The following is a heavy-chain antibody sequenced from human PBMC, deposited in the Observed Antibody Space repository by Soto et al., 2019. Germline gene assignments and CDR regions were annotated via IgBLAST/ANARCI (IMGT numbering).Heavy chain of an antibody. V-gene: IGHV3-30-3*01. CDR2: ISYDGSNK. Sequence: QVQLVESGGGVVQPGRSLRLSCAASGFTVSSYAMHWVRQAPGKGLEWVAVISYDGSNKYYADSVKGRFTISRDNSKNTLYLQMNSLRAEDTAVYYCARAAEPPDTAMVTDYWGQGTLVTVSS. J-gene: IGHJ4*02. CDR3: ARAAEPPDTAMVTDY. D-gene: IGHD5-18*01. CDR1: GFTVSSYA.